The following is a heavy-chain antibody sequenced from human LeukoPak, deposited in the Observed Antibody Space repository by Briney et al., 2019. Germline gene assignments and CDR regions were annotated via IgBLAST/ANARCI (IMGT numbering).Heavy chain of an antibody. CDR1: GFTFSNYN. V-gene: IGHV3-48*01. D-gene: IGHD5-18*01. Sequence: GGSLRLSCAASGFTFSNYNVNWVRQAPGKGLEWVSYISSSSSSIYYADSVKGRFTISRDNAENSLHLQMNSLRAEDTAVYYCARAWNGYSYGYYYWGRGTLVTVSS. J-gene: IGHJ4*02. CDR2: ISSSSSSI. CDR3: ARAWNGYSYGYYY.